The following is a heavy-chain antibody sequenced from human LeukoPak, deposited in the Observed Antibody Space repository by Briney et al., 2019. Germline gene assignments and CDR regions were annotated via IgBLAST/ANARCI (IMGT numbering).Heavy chain of an antibody. CDR2: MYHSGSN. CDR1: GGSFSGYS. D-gene: IGHD2-2*01. J-gene: IGHJ6*03. V-gene: IGHV4-34*01. CDR3: ARGRGGYGSSTSCYYYYMDV. Sequence: SETLSLTCAVYGGSFSGYSWSRIRQPPGKGLEWIGKMYHSGSNKYNPSLKSRVTISVDTSKNQFSLKLSSVTAADTAVYYCARGRGGYGSSTSCYYYYMDVWGKGTTVTVSS.